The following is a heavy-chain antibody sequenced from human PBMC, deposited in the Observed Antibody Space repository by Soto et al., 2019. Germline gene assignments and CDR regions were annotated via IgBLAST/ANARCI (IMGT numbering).Heavy chain of an antibody. V-gene: IGHV3-7*03. CDR1: GFALSPYW. D-gene: IGHD3-3*01. Sequence: GGSLRLSCEASGFALSPYWMSWARQAPGKGLEWVASINQGGSVKHYVDSVRGRFSISRDNAKNSLFLQMNSLSAEDTAVYYCARLTEAVTTFVYWGQGTPVTVSS. CDR2: INQGGSVK. J-gene: IGHJ4*02. CDR3: ARLTEAVTTFVY.